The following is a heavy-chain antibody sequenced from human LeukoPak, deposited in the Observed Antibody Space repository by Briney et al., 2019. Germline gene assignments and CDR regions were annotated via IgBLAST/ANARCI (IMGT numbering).Heavy chain of an antibody. CDR3: ARDRGAPDAFDI. D-gene: IGHD4-17*01. CDR1: GGTFSSYA. Sequence: GASVKVSCKASGGTFSSYAISWVRQAPGQGLEWMGGIIPIFGTANYAQKFQGRVTITADESTSTAYMELSSLRSEDTAVYYCARDRGAPDAFDIWGQGTMVTVSS. V-gene: IGHV1-69*01. J-gene: IGHJ3*02. CDR2: IIPIFGTA.